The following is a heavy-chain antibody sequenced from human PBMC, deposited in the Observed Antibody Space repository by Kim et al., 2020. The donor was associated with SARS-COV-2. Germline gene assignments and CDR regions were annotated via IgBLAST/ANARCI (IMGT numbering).Heavy chain of an antibody. CDR1: GYTLTELS. V-gene: IGHV1-24*01. CDR3: ASTHTYSGSYYAFVY. J-gene: IGHJ4*02. Sequence: ASVKVSCKVSGYTLTELSMHWVRQAPGKGLEWMGGFDPEDGETIYAQKFQGRVTMTEDTSTDTAYMELSSLRSEDTAVYYCASTHTYSGSYYAFVYWGQGTLVTVSS. CDR2: FDPEDGET. D-gene: IGHD1-26*01.